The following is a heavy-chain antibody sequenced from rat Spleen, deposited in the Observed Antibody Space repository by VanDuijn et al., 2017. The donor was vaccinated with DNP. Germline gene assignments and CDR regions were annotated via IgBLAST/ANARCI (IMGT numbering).Heavy chain of an antibody. Sequence: EVQLVESGGDLVQPGRSLKLSCAASGFTFSNYGMAWVRQAPTKGLEWVASITNSGGSTYYRDSVKGRFTISRDNAKSTLYLQMDSLRSEDTATYYCTTGGDYGYNSFDYWGQGVMVTVSS. CDR2: ITNSGGST. CDR1: GFTFSNYG. CDR3: TTGGDYGYNSFDY. J-gene: IGHJ2*01. V-gene: IGHV5S23*01. D-gene: IGHD1-9*01.